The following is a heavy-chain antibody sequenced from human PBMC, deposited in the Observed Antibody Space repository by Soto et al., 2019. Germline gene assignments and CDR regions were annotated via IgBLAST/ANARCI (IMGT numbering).Heavy chain of an antibody. J-gene: IGHJ4*02. CDR2: IYYSGST. D-gene: IGHD3-22*01. CDR3: ARWEVVAENFDY. CDR1: GGSISSGGYY. V-gene: IGHV4-31*03. Sequence: KASETLSLTCTVSGGSISSGGYYWSWILHHPGKGLEWIGYIYYSGSTYYNPSLKSRVTISVDTSKNQFSLKLSSVTAADTAVYYCARWEVVAENFDYWGQGTLVTVSS.